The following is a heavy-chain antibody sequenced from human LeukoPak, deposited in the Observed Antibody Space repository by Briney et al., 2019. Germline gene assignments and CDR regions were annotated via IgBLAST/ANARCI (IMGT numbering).Heavy chain of an antibody. D-gene: IGHD6-19*01. Sequence: SETMSLTCTVSGGSMSTYYWNWIRQPPGKGLEWIGSIYNSGSTNYNPSLKSRVTISVDTSKNQFSLKLSSVTAADTAMYYCARVSSGWSGYMDVWGKGTTVTISS. CDR1: GGSMSTYY. CDR2: IYNSGST. J-gene: IGHJ6*03. V-gene: IGHV4-59*01. CDR3: ARVSSGWSGYMDV.